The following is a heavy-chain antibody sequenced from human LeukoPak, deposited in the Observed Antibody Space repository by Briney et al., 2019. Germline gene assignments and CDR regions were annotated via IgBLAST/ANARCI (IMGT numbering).Heavy chain of an antibody. CDR1: GGTFRRND. CDR2: FIPNLNIA. D-gene: IGHD5-12*01. CDR3: ASSYSGYHY. J-gene: IGHJ4*02. Sequence: SVKVSCKAFGGTFRRNDLTWVRQAPGQGLEWMGGFIPNLNIAHYGQKFKARVTITADESTTTAYMELRSLRSEDTAVYYCASSYSGYHYWGQGTLVTVSS. V-gene: IGHV1-69*01.